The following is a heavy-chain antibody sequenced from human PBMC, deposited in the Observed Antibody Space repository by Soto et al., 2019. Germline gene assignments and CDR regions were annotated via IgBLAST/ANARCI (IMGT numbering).Heavy chain of an antibody. V-gene: IGHV4-61*08. CDR3: ARGYYTSWYWFDR. Sequence: QVQLQESGPGLVKPSETLSLTCTVSVSGGSVSTGVHYWSRIRQPPGKGLEWIGYIYYSGSTNYTPSLKIRVTISVDTSKNQFSLKLTSVTAADTAVYYCARGYYTSWYWFDRWGRGTLVTVSS. J-gene: IGHJ2*01. CDR1: GGSVSTGVHY. CDR2: IYYSGST. D-gene: IGHD6-13*01.